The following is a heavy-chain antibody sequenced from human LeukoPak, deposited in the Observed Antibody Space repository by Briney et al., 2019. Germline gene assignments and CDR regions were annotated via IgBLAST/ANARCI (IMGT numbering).Heavy chain of an antibody. CDR1: GFTFSSYA. CDR2: IFGSGNAI. J-gene: IGHJ4*02. V-gene: IGHV3-23*01. D-gene: IGHD2-15*01. Sequence: PGGSLRLSCAASGFTFSSYAMSWVRQAPGKGLEWVSAIFGSGNAIYYADSVKGRFTISRDNSKNTLYLHMNSLRAEDTAVYYCAERGHLGYCSGGSCSYYFDYWGQGTLVTVSS. CDR3: AERGHLGYCSGGSCSYYFDY.